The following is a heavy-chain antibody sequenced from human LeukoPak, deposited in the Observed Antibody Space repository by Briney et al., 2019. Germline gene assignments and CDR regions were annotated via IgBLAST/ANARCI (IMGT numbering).Heavy chain of an antibody. Sequence: GGSLRLSCAASGFTFKSYDMHWVRQAPGKGLEWVSSISSSSNYIYYADSVKGRFTISRDNAKNSLYLQMNSLRAEDTAVYYCARSQSAFDIWGQGTMVTVSS. CDR3: ARSQSAFDI. CDR2: ISSSSNYI. V-gene: IGHV3-21*01. J-gene: IGHJ3*02. CDR1: GFTFKSYD.